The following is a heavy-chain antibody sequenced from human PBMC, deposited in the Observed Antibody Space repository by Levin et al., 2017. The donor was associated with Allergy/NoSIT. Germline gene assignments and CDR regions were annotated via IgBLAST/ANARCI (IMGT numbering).Heavy chain of an antibody. CDR3: ARGYGDY. CDR2: IYNDGST. CDR1: GFTVSSNY. D-gene: IGHD4-17*01. Sequence: GGSLRLSCVASGFTVSSNYMSWVRQAPGKGLEWVSIIYNDGSTYYADSVKGRFTSSRDNSRNTLYLQMNSLRDEDTALYYCARGYGDYWGQGTLVTVSS. V-gene: IGHV3-53*01. J-gene: IGHJ4*02.